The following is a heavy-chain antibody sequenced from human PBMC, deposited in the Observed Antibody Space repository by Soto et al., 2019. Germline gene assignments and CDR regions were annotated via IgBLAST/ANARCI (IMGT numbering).Heavy chain of an antibody. V-gene: IGHV1-24*01. CDR2: FDPEDGET. Sequence: ASVKVSCKVSGYTLTELSMHWVRQAPGKGLEWMGGFDPEDGETIYAQKFQGRVTMTEDTSTDTAYMELSSLRSEDTAVYYCATKGRRYVGYYYYGMDVWGQGNTVTVSS. D-gene: IGHD3-16*01. CDR1: GYTLTELS. CDR3: ATKGRRYVGYYYYGMDV. J-gene: IGHJ6*02.